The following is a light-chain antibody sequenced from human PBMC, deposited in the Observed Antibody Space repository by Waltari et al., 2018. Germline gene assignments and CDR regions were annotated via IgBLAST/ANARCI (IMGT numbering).Light chain of an antibody. J-gene: IGKJ1*01. CDR1: QSVSSN. CDR3: QQYNNWPPWT. CDR2: GAS. Sequence: EIVMTQSPATLSVSPGGRATLSCRASQSVSSNLAWYQQKPGQAPRLLTYGASTRATGIPARFSGSGSGTEFTLTISSLQSEDFAVYYCQQYNNWPPWTFGQGTKVEIK. V-gene: IGKV3-15*01.